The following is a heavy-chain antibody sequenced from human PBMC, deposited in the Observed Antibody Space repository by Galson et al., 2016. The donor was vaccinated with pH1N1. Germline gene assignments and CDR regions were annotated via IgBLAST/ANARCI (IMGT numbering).Heavy chain of an antibody. J-gene: IGHJ2*01. CDR3: ARQTRGDLDWYFDL. CDR2: IYYGGST. V-gene: IGHV4-39*01. D-gene: IGHD4-17*01. CDR1: GGSISSSGYY. Sequence: LSLTCAVSGGSISSSGYYWGWIRQSPGKGLEWIGSIYYGGSTYYNPSLKSRVTISVDTSKNQFSLKLSSVTAADTAVYYCARQTRGDLDWYFDLWGRGTLVTVSS.